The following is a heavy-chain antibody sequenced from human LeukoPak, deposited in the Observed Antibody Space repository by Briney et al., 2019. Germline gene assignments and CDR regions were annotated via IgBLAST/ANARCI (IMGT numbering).Heavy chain of an antibody. CDR2: VYYSGIT. J-gene: IGHJ5*02. CDR3: ARHPPGLRYFDP. D-gene: IGHD3-9*01. CDR1: GGSISSSSYY. Sequence: SETLSLTCTVSGGSISSSSYYWGWIRQPPGKGPEWIGSVYYSGITYYNPSLKSRVTISVDTSKNQFSLRQSSVTAADTAFYYCARHPPGLRYFDPWGQGTLVTVSS. V-gene: IGHV4-39*01.